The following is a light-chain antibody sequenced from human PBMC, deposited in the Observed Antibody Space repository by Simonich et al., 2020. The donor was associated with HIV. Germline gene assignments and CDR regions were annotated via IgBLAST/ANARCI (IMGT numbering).Light chain of an antibody. Sequence: DIQLTQSPSTLSASVGDRVTITCRASQSISTWLAWYQQKPGKAPKLLIYKASTLQSGVPSTFSGSGSGTEFTLTISSLQPDDFATYYCLQYNTYSFGQGTKLDIK. J-gene: IGKJ2*01. CDR2: KAS. CDR1: QSISTW. V-gene: IGKV1-5*03. CDR3: LQYNTYS.